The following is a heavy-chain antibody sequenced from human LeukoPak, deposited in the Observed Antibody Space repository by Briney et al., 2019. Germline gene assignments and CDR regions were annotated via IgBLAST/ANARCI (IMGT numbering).Heavy chain of an antibody. D-gene: IGHD2-2*01. Sequence: PGGSLRLSCAASGFTFSSYSMNWVCQAPGKGLEWVSSISSSSSYIYYADSVKGRFTISRDNAKNSLYLQMNSLRAEDTAVYYCARGGYCSSTSCQIWFDPWGQGTLVTVSS. CDR3: ARGGYCSSTSCQIWFDP. V-gene: IGHV3-21*01. CDR1: GFTFSSYS. CDR2: ISSSSSYI. J-gene: IGHJ5*02.